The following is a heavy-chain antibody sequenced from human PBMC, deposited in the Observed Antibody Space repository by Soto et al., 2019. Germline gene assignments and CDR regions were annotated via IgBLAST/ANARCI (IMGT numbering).Heavy chain of an antibody. CDR1: GFTFSNYG. CDR2: IWHDGNNK. CDR3: ASDLVGASDSYGLDV. V-gene: IGHV3-33*01. Sequence: GGSLRLSXAASGFTFSNYGMHWVRQAPGKGLEWVAIIWHDGNNKYYADSVRGRFIISRDNSKNRLYLQMNSLRAEDTAVYYCASDLVGASDSYGLDVWGQGTPVTVSS. D-gene: IGHD1-26*01. J-gene: IGHJ6*02.